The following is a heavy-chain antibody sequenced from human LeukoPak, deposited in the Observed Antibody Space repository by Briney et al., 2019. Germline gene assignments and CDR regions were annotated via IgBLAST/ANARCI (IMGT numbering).Heavy chain of an antibody. CDR2: VHHPDIT. CDR1: TYSIASGYF. J-gene: IGHJ4*02. V-gene: IGHV4-38-2*02. CDR3: ARGGGHQLLSPSWTHTGHFDF. D-gene: IGHD2/OR15-2a*01. Sequence: SETLSLTCTVSTYSIASGYFWGWIRQSPGKGLEWIATVHHPDITHYNPSLERRVTISMDTSRNHFSLTLKSVTAADTAVYYCARGGGHQLLSPSWTHTGHFDFWGQGIVVTVSS.